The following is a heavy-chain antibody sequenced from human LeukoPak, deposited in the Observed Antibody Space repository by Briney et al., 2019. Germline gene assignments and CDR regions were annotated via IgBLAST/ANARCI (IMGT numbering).Heavy chain of an antibody. D-gene: IGHD1-26*01. Sequence: GGSLRLSCAASGFSFSTYWMAWVRQAPGKGLEWVANIKGDESARHQADSVKGRFTISRDNAQNPVYLQMSRLRGEDTAVYYCARDVGGSLDYWGQGTLVTVSS. CDR2: IKGDESAR. V-gene: IGHV3-7*01. CDR1: GFSFSTYW. CDR3: ARDVGGSLDY. J-gene: IGHJ4*02.